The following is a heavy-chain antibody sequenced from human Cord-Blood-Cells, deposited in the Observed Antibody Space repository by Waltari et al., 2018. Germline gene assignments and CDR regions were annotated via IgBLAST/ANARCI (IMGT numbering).Heavy chain of an antibody. D-gene: IGHD1-26*01. CDR3: AKGEAGATGY. J-gene: IGHJ4*02. Sequence: EVQLLESGGGLVQPGGSLRLSCAASGFTFRSYSMTWVRQAPGKGLEWVSAISGSGGSTYYADSVKGRFTISRDNSKNTLYLQMNSLRAEDTAVYYCAKGEAGATGYWGQGTLVTVSS. CDR1: GFTFRSYS. CDR2: ISGSGGST. V-gene: IGHV3-23*01.